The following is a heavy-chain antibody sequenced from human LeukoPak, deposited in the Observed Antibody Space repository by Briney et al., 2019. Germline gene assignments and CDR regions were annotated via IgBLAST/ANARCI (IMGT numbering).Heavy chain of an antibody. CDR2: IFSGGRT. Sequence: GGSLRLSCAASGFTVSSNYMSWVRQAPGKGLEWVSIIFSGGRTYNADSVKGRFTISRDSSKNTLYLQMNSLRAEDTAVYYCATTAATRKAVYWGQGTLVTVSS. V-gene: IGHV3-53*01. CDR3: ATTAATRKAVY. J-gene: IGHJ4*02. D-gene: IGHD6-25*01. CDR1: GFTVSSNY.